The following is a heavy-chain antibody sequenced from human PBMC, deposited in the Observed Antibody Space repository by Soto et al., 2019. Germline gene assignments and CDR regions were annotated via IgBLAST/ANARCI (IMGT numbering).Heavy chain of an antibody. Sequence: ASVKVSCKASGYTFTGYYMHWVRQAPGQGLEWMGWINPNSGGTNYAQKFQGWVTMTRDTSISTAYMELSRLRSDDTAVYYCAREEVGDGYNHYYYGMDVWGQGTTVTVSS. CDR2: INPNSGGT. CDR3: AREEVGDGYNHYYYGMDV. J-gene: IGHJ6*02. CDR1: GYTFTGYY. D-gene: IGHD5-12*01. V-gene: IGHV1-2*04.